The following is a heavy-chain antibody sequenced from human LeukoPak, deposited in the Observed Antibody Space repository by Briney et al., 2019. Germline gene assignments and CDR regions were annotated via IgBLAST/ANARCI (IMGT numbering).Heavy chain of an antibody. CDR2: IRYDASKK. V-gene: IGHV3-30*02. Sequence: GGSLRLSCAASGFTFSAFGIHWVRQPAGKGLEWVAFIRYDASKKYYAESVKGRFTVSRSNSKNTLFLQMDSLRPEDTAVYFCAKEPFDHWGQGTLVAVSS. CDR3: AKEPFDH. J-gene: IGHJ4*02. CDR1: GFTFSAFG.